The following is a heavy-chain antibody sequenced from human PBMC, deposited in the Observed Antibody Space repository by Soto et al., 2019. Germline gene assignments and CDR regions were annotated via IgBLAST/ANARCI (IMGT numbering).Heavy chain of an antibody. V-gene: IGHV1-46*01. CDR3: ARAVREYYYGSGTYYITVYFDY. CDR2: INPSGGST. D-gene: IGHD3-10*01. J-gene: IGHJ4*02. Sequence: ASVRVSCKAPGYPFTSSYIHCVRDAPGQGLAWRRIINPSGGSTSYAQKLQGRATMTRDTSNNQCSLKLSSVTAADTAVYYCARAVREYYYGSGTYYITVYFDYWGQGTLVTVSS. CDR1: GYPFTSSY.